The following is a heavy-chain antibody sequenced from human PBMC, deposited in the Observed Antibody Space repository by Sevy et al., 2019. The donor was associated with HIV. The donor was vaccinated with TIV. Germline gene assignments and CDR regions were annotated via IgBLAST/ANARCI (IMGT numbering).Heavy chain of an antibody. CDR2: IYGDDDK. D-gene: IGHD1-26*01. V-gene: IGHV2-5*02. J-gene: IGHJ4*02. CDR3: VHTPYIGSYALDF. Sequence: SGPTLVKPTQTLTLTCTFSGFSLTTSAVGVAWIRQPPGEALEWLAVIYGDDDKRYNPSLRSRLTITKDTSKNEVVLTRTSVDTVDTATYFRVHTPYIGSYALDFWGQGTLVTVSS. CDR1: GFSLTTSAVG.